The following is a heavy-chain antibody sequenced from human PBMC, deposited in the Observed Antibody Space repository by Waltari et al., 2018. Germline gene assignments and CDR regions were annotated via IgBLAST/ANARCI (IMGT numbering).Heavy chain of an antibody. CDR2: ISSSSSTI. CDR3: ARDLNGGQPH. V-gene: IGHV3-48*04. J-gene: IGHJ4*02. Sequence: EVQLVESGGGLVQPGGSLRLSCAASGFIFSSHSMNWVRQAPGKGVEWGSYISSSSSTIHYADSVKGRFTISRDNAKNSLYLQMNSLRAEDTAVYYCARDLNGGQPHWGQGTLVTVSS. CDR1: GFIFSSHS. D-gene: IGHD4-17*01.